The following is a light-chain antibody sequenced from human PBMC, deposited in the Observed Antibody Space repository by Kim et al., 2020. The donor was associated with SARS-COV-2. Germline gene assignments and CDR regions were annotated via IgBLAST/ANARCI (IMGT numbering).Light chain of an antibody. Sequence: GARATLACRASQTVDTSCFAWYQQRHGQAHRLLIYGASARATGIPDRFRGSGSGTDFTLTISRLEPEDFGVYFCQQHSKRPPAPSFGGGTKVDIK. CDR3: QQHSKRPPAPS. CDR2: GAS. V-gene: IGKV3D-20*02. J-gene: IGKJ4*01. CDR1: QTVDTSC.